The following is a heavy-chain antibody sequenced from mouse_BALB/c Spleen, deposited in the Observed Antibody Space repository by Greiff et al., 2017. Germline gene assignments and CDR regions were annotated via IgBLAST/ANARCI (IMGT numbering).Heavy chain of an antibody. CDR2: IWAGGST. V-gene: IGHV2-9*02. CDR1: GFSLTSYG. CDR3: AKLLLRSMDY. D-gene: IGHD1-1*01. Sequence: VKLQESGPGLVAPSQSLSITCTVSGFSLTSYGVHWVRQPPGKGLEWLGVIWAGGSTNYNSALMSRLSISKDNSKSQVFLKMNSLQTDDTAMYYCAKLLLRSMDYWGQGTSVTVSS. J-gene: IGHJ4*01.